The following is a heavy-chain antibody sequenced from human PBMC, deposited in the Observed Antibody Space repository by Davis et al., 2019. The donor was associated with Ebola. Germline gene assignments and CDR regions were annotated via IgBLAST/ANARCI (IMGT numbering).Heavy chain of an antibody. V-gene: IGHV4-39*01. J-gene: IGHJ5*02. D-gene: IGHD3-3*01. Sequence: MPSQTLSLTCPVSADSPTSVSSYWGWPRQTPRKGLEWIGSINYTGITYYNPSPKSRVTLTVETSKNQFSLKLRSVTAADTAVYYCARQGWSGYSLRHWLDPWGRGTLVTVSS. CDR3: ARQGWSGYSLRHWLDP. CDR1: ADSPTSVSSY. CDR2: INYTGIT.